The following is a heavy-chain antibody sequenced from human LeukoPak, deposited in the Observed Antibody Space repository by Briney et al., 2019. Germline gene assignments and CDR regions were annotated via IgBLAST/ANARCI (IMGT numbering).Heavy chain of an antibody. D-gene: IGHD2-15*01. CDR1: GFTFSSYW. Sequence: PGGSLRLSCEASGFTFSSYWMSWVRQAPGKGPVWVSRINNDGSGTTYADSVKGRFTISRDDAKNTLYLQMNSLRAEDTAVYYCVRGGESTWSWGQGTLVTVSS. V-gene: IGHV3-74*01. CDR2: INNDGSGT. CDR3: VRGGESTWS. J-gene: IGHJ5*02.